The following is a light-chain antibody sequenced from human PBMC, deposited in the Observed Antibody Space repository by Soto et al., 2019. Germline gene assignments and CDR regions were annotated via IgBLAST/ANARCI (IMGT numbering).Light chain of an antibody. V-gene: IGKV3-20*01. J-gene: IGKJ3*01. CDR2: GAS. Sequence: TQSPSTLSTSVGDRVTITCRASQTVTSSYLAWYQQKPGQAPRLLIYGASSRATGIPDRFSGSGSGTDFTLTISRLEPEDFAVYYCQHYGISPFTFGPGTKVEFK. CDR1: QTVTSSY. CDR3: QHYGISPFT.